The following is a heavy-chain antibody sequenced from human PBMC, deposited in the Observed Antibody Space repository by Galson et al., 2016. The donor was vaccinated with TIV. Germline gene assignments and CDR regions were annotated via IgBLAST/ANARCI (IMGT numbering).Heavy chain of an antibody. D-gene: IGHD5-18*01. V-gene: IGHV3-23*01. J-gene: IGHJ4*02. CDR3: AKDGQWIPSSLDY. CDR2: IGGTGGST. CDR1: GFSFNSYA. Sequence: SLRLSCAASGFSFNSYAMNWVRQAPGKGLEWVSSIGGTGGSTYYADSVKGRFTISRDSYKDTVYLQMNSLIAEDTATYFCAKDGQWIPSSLDYRGQGILVTVSS.